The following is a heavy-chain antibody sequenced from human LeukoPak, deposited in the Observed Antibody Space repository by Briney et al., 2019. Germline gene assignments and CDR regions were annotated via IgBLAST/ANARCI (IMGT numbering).Heavy chain of an antibody. Sequence: GGSLRLSCAASGFTFSSYSMNWVRQAPGKGLEWVSYISSSSSTTYYADSVKGRFTISRDNAKNSLYLQMNSLRAEDTAVYYCARVDGSGSYPDYWGQGTLVTVSS. CDR3: ARVDGSGSYPDY. J-gene: IGHJ4*02. CDR2: ISSSSSTT. CDR1: GFTFSSYS. V-gene: IGHV3-48*04. D-gene: IGHD3-10*01.